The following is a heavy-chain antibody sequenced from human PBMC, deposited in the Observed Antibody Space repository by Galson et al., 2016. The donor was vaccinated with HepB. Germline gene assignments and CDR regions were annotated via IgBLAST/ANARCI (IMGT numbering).Heavy chain of an antibody. Sequence: SVKFSCKASGYTFTGHYVHWVRQAPGQGLEWMGWIDPSSGDTNCAQKFQGWVTMTRDTSVSTAFMDLNSLKSDDTAMYYCARGIAGASTRSFGIWGQGTMVTVSS. D-gene: IGHD1-26*01. J-gene: IGHJ3*02. CDR3: ARGIAGASTRSFGI. CDR2: IDPSSGDT. V-gene: IGHV1-2*04. CDR1: GYTFTGHY.